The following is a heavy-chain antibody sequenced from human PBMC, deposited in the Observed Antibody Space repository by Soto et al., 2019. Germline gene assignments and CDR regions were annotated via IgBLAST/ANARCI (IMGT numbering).Heavy chain of an antibody. J-gene: IGHJ4*02. CDR1: GGTFSRYT. Sequence: ASVKVSCKASGGTFSRYTITWVRQAPGQGLEWMGGITPMFGTPNYAQKFQGRATITADESTSTAYMELSSLRSEDTAMYYCARDGTLYDSSAYYYLYWGQGTLVTVSS. CDR3: ARDGTLYDSSAYYYLY. V-gene: IGHV1-69*13. CDR2: ITPMFGTP. D-gene: IGHD3-22*01.